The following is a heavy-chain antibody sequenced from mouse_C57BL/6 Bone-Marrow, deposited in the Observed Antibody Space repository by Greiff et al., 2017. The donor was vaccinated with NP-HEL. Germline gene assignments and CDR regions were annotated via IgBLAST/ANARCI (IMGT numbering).Heavy chain of an antibody. D-gene: IGHD2-3*01. Sequence: QVHVKQSGAELVRPGTSVKMSCKASGYTFTNYWIGWAKQRPGHGLEWIGDIYPGGGYTNYNEKFKGKATLTADKSSSTAYMQFSSLTSEDSAIYYCAREGDDGYLYYFDYWGQGTTLTVSS. CDR2: IYPGGGYT. CDR3: AREGDDGYLYYFDY. J-gene: IGHJ2*01. CDR1: GYTFTNYW. V-gene: IGHV1-63*01.